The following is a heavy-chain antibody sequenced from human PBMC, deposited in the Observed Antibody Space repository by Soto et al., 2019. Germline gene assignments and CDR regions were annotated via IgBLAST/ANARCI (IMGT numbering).Heavy chain of an antibody. J-gene: IGHJ6*02. Sequence: EVQLVETGGGLIQPGGSLRLSCLASGFSVTTNYIIWVRQPPGKGLEWVSTTFTGGSTHYADSVKGRFSISRDNSKNTVYLQRNNLRVEATAVYYGAKKPPSTIQGWAFGMDVWGQGTTVSVSS. V-gene: IGHV3-53*02. CDR3: AKKPPSTIQGWAFGMDV. D-gene: IGHD1-1*01. CDR1: GFSVTTNY. CDR2: TFTGGST.